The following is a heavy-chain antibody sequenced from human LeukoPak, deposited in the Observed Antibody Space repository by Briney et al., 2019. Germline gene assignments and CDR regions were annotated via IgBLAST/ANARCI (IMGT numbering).Heavy chain of an antibody. J-gene: IGHJ6*02. CDR2: INHSGST. D-gene: IGHD3-3*01. Sequence: PSETLSLTCAVYGGSFSGYYWSWIRQPPGKGLEWIGEINHSGSTNYNPSLKSRVTISVDTSKNQFSLKLSSVTAADTAVYYCARIRRRFLEWLTAHYGMDVWGLGTTVTVSS. CDR3: ARIRRRFLEWLTAHYGMDV. V-gene: IGHV4-34*01. CDR1: GGSFSGYY.